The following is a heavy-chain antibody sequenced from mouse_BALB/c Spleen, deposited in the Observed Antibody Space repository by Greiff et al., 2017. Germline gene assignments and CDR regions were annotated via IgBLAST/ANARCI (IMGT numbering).Heavy chain of an antibody. Sequence: EVKLMESGPGLVKPSQSLSLTCSVTGYSITSGYYWNWIRQFPGNKLEWMGYISYDGSNNYNPSLKNRISITRDTSKNQFFLKLNSVTTEDTATYYCASRGGYYFDYWGQGTTLTVSS. CDR2: ISYDGSN. V-gene: IGHV3-6*02. CDR3: ASRGGYYFDY. CDR1: GYSITSGYY. J-gene: IGHJ2*01. D-gene: IGHD1-1*02.